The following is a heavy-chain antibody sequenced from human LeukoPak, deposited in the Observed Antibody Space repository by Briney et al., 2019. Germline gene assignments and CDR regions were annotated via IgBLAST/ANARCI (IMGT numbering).Heavy chain of an antibody. CDR1: GGSISSSSYY. CDR3: ARDTPTAYCSGGSCYFDY. CDR2: IYYSGST. J-gene: IGHJ4*02. V-gene: IGHV4-39*07. Sequence: PSETLSLTCTVSGGSISSSSYYWGWIRQPPGKGLEWIGSIYYSGSTYYNPSLKSRVTISVDTSKNQFSLKLGSVTAADTAVYYCARDTPTAYCSGGSCYFDYWGQGTLVTVSS. D-gene: IGHD2-15*01.